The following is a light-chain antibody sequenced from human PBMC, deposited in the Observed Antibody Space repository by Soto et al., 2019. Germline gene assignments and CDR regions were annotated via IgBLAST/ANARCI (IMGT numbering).Light chain of an antibody. CDR2: GNS. Sequence: VLTQPPSVSGAPGQRVTISCTGSSSNIGAGYDVHWYQQLPGTAPKLLIYGNSNRPSGVPDRFSGSKSGTSASLAITGLQAEDEADYYCQSYDSSLSGSYVFGTGTQLTVL. V-gene: IGLV1-40*01. CDR3: QSYDSSLSGSYV. CDR1: SSNIGAGYD. J-gene: IGLJ1*01.